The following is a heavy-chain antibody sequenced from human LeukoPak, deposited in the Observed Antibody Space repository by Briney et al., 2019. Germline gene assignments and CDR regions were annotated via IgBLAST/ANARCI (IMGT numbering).Heavy chain of an antibody. CDR2: ISYSGST. J-gene: IGHJ4*02. Sequence: SETLSLTCTVSGGSIISSSYYWGWIRQPPGKGLEWIGSISYSGSTYYNPSLKSRVTISVDTSKNQFSLKVSSVTAADTAVYYCASSFIWFGDLAPLRYWGQGTLVTVSS. CDR3: ASSFIWFGDLAPLRY. D-gene: IGHD3-10*01. CDR1: GGSIISSSYY. V-gene: IGHV4-39*01.